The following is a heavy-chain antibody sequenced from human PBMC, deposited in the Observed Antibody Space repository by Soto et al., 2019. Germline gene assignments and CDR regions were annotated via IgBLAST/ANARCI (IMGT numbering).Heavy chain of an antibody. CDR3: ARALLGYYYDSSGYPVLGY. Sequence: GGSLRLSCAASGFTFSSYAMHWVRQAPGKGLEWVAVISYDGSNKYYADSVKGRFTISRDNSKNTLYLQMNSLRAEDTAVYYCARALLGYYYDSSGYPVLGYWGQGTLVTVSS. CDR1: GFTFSSYA. D-gene: IGHD3-22*01. V-gene: IGHV3-30-3*01. J-gene: IGHJ4*02. CDR2: ISYDGSNK.